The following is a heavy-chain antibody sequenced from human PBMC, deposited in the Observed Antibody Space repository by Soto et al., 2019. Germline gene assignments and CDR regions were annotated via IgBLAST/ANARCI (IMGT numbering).Heavy chain of an antibody. D-gene: IGHD3-9*01. CDR1: GYSFTSYW. CDR3: ARPSYDILTGYLYFQH. CDR2: IDPSDSYT. V-gene: IGHV5-10-1*01. Sequence: GESLKISCKGSGYSFTSYWISWVRQMPGKGLEWMGRIDPSDSYTNYSPSFQGHVTISADKSISTAYLQWSSLKASDTAMYYCARPSYDILTGYLYFQHWGQGTLVTVSS. J-gene: IGHJ1*01.